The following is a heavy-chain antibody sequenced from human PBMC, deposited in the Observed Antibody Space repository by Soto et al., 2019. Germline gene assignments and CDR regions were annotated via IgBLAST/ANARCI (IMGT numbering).Heavy chain of an antibody. D-gene: IGHD2-15*01. J-gene: IGHJ6*02. CDR1: GFTFSSYA. CDR3: AKGTGCSGGSCYSVSGMDV. CDR2: ISGSGGST. V-gene: IGHV3-23*01. Sequence: GGSLRLSCAASGFTFSSYAMSWVRQAPGKGLEWVSAISGSGGSTYYADSVKGRFTISRDNSKNTLYLQMNSLRAEDTAVYYCAKGTGCSGGSCYSVSGMDVWGQGTTVTVSS.